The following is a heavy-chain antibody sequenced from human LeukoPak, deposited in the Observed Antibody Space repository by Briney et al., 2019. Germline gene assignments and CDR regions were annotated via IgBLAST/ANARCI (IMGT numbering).Heavy chain of an antibody. V-gene: IGHV4-39*07. CDR2: IYYSGSI. CDR3: ATEDGYNSYYFDY. Sequence: SETLSLTCTVSGGSISSSSYYWGWIRQPPGKGLEWIGSIYYSGSIYYNPSLKSRVTISVDTSKNQFSLKLSSVTAADTAVYYCATEDGYNSYYFDYWGQGTLVTVSS. CDR1: GGSISSSSYY. D-gene: IGHD5-24*01. J-gene: IGHJ4*02.